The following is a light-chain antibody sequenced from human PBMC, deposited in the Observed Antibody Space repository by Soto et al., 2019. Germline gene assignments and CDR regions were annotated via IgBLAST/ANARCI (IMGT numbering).Light chain of an antibody. CDR2: DAS. V-gene: IGKV3-11*01. J-gene: IGKJ5*01. Sequence: EIVMTQSPATLSVSPGERGTLSCRASQSVSNNLAWYQQKPGQAPRLLIYDASNRASGIPARFSGSGSGTDFTLTISSLEPEDFAVYYCQQRSNWPPITFGQGTRPEI. CDR1: QSVSNN. CDR3: QQRSNWPPIT.